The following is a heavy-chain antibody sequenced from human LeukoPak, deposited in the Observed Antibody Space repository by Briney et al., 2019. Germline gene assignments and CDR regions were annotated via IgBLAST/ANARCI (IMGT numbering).Heavy chain of an antibody. CDR2: INPNGGST. V-gene: IGHV1-46*03. D-gene: IGHD3-22*01. Sequence: GASVKVSCKASGYTFTSYYMHWVRQAPGQGLEWMGIINPNGGSTSYAQKFQGRVTMTRDTSTSTVYMELSSLRSEDTAVYYCARDGDYYDSSGCIDDNWFDPWGQGTLVTVSS. CDR1: GYTFTSYY. CDR3: ARDGDYYDSSGCIDDNWFDP. J-gene: IGHJ5*02.